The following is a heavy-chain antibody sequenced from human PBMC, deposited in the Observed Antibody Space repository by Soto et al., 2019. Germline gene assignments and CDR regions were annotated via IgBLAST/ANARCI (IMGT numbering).Heavy chain of an antibody. CDR2: MNPNSGNT. J-gene: IGHJ6*02. D-gene: IGHD3-16*01. CDR1: GYTFTSYD. V-gene: IGHV1-8*01. CDR3: TRWTVVGTPGLGHYYYTMDV. Sequence: VSVKVSCKASGYTFTSYDINWARQATGQGLEWMGWMNPNSGNTGYAQKFQGRVTMTRNTSKSSAYLEMNDLEIEDTAVYYCTRWTVVGTPGLGHYYYTMDVWGQGTTVTVSS.